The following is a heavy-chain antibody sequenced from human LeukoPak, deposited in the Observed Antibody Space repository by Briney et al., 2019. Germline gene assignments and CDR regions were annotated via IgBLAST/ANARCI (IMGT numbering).Heavy chain of an antibody. V-gene: IGHV3-49*04. CDR3: SRHSTAYFLPYYFDY. D-gene: IGHD6-13*01. CDR2: IRSRAFGGTT. CDR1: EFTFSDFY. Sequence: PGGSLRLSCAASEFTFSDFYMSWVRQAPGKGLEWVGFIRSRAFGGTTEYAASVKGRFTISRDDSISIAYLQMNSLNTEDTAFYYCSRHSTAYFLPYYFDYWGQGTLVTVSS. J-gene: IGHJ4*02.